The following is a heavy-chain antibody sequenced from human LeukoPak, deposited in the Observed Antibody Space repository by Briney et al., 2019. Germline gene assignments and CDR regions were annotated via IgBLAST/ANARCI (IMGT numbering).Heavy chain of an antibody. CDR2: IYHSGST. Sequence: SETLSLTCTVSGYSISSGYYWGWIRQPPGKGLEWIGSIYHSGSTYYNPSLKSRVTISVDTSKNQFSLKLSSVTAADTAVYYCARGEAAFDYWGQGTLVTVSS. D-gene: IGHD6-13*01. J-gene: IGHJ4*02. CDR1: GYSISSGYY. V-gene: IGHV4-38-2*02. CDR3: ARGEAAFDY.